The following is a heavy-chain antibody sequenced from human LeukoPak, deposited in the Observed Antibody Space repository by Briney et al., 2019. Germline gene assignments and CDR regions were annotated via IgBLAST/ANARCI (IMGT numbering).Heavy chain of an antibody. J-gene: IGHJ5*02. V-gene: IGHV4-59*08. CDR2: VYYSGST. Sequence: KPSETLSLTCTVSGGSISSLYWSWIRQPPGKGLEWIGSVYYSGSTSYNPSLKSPVAISLDTSNNQFSLRLSSVTAADTAVYYCARWRCSSSSGWFDTWGQGTLVTVSS. CDR1: GGSISSLY. D-gene: IGHD6-6*01. CDR3: ARWRCSSSSGWFDT.